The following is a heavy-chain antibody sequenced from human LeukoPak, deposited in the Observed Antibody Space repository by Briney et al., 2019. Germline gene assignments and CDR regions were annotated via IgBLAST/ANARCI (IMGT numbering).Heavy chain of an antibody. V-gene: IGHV3-23*01. CDR3: AYPAGEVTVDY. D-gene: IGHD3-10*01. CDR1: GFTFSSYV. J-gene: IGHJ4*02. Sequence: GGSLRLSCAASGFTFSSYVLSWVRQAPGKGLEWVSAISGSGISTYYADSVKGRFTISRDNSKNTLYLQMNSLRAEDTAVYYCAYPAGEVTVDYWGQGTLVTVSS. CDR2: ISGSGIST.